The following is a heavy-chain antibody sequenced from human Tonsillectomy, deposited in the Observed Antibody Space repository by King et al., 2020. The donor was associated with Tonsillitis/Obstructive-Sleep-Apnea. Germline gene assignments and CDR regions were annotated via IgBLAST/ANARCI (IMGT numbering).Heavy chain of an antibody. CDR2: ISSSSSYF. J-gene: IGHJ5*02. CDR3: ARVIAAAGTDWFDP. V-gene: IGHV3-21*01. D-gene: IGHD6-13*01. Sequence: VQLVESGGGLVKPGGSLRLSCAASGFTFSSYSMIWVRQASGKGLEWVSSISSSSSYFYYADSVRGRFTISRDNAKNSLYLQMNRLRAEDTAVYYCARVIAAAGTDWFDPWGQGTLVTVSS. CDR1: GFTFSSYS.